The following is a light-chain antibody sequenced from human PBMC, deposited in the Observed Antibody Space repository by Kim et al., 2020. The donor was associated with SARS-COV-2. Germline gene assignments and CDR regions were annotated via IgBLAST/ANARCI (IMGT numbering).Light chain of an antibody. V-gene: IGLV2-11*01. Sequence: GPSVTISCTGTSRDVGGYNYVSWYQQHPGKAPKLMIYDVSKRPSGVPDRFSGSKSGNTASLTISGLQAEDEADYYCCSYAGSYTYVFGTGTKVTVL. CDR2: DVS. J-gene: IGLJ1*01. CDR1: SRDVGGYNY. CDR3: CSYAGSYTYV.